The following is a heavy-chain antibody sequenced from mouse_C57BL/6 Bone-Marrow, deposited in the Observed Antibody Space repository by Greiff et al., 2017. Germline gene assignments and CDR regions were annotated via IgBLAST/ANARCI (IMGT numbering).Heavy chain of an antibody. Sequence: QVTLKESGPGILQPSQTLSLTCSFSGFSLSTFGMGVGWIRQPSGKGLEWLAHIWWDDDKYYNPALKSRLTISKDTSKNQGFLKIANVDTADTATDYCARMGYYGSSSGFDYWGQGTTLTVSS. CDR2: IWWDDDK. V-gene: IGHV8-8*01. D-gene: IGHD1-1*01. CDR3: ARMGYYGSSSGFDY. CDR1: GFSLSTFGMG. J-gene: IGHJ2*01.